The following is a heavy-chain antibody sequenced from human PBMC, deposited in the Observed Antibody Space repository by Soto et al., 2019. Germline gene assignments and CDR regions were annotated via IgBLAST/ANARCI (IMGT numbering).Heavy chain of an antibody. D-gene: IGHD2-8*02. V-gene: IGHV3-30*18. J-gene: IGHJ3*02. CDR3: AKSWSGSHGAFDM. CDR2: ISYDGSNQ. Sequence: QVQLVESGGGVVQPGRSLRLSCAASGFIFSTYGMHWVRQAPGKGLEWVAVISYDGSNQYYEDSVKGRFTISRDNSKNTLYLQMNSLRVEDTAVYYCAKSWSGSHGAFDMGGQGTMVTVSA. CDR1: GFIFSTYG.